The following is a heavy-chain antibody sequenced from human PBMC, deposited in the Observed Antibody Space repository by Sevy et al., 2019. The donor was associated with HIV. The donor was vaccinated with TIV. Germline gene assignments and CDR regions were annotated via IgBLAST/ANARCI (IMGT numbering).Heavy chain of an antibody. J-gene: IGHJ4*02. CDR2: ISYDGSNK. Sequence: GGSLRLSCAASGFTFSSYAMHWVRQAPGKGLEWVAVISYDGSNKYYADSVKGRFTISRDNSKNTLYLQMNSLRAEDMAVYYCARDLEGARRRGFDYWGQGTLVTVSS. V-gene: IGHV3-30-3*01. CDR3: ARDLEGARRRGFDY. CDR1: GFTFSSYA. D-gene: IGHD1-26*01.